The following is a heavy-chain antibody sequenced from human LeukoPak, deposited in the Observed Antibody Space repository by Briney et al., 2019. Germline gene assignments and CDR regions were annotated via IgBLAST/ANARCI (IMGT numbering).Heavy chain of an antibody. CDR2: NSGSSGST. D-gene: IGHD2-2*01. J-gene: IGHJ4*02. V-gene: IGHV3-23*01. CDR3: AICLRVESSWAGWLGFFDS. Sequence: PGGSLSLPCAASRFLYRRYYVSWVRQAPGKGLEWVSGNSGSSGSTHCAHSVKSRFSIYRDNSKSTLYLHRISLRAEDAAVYFCAICLRVESSWAGWLGFFDSWGEETLVRVSS. CDR1: RFLYRRYY.